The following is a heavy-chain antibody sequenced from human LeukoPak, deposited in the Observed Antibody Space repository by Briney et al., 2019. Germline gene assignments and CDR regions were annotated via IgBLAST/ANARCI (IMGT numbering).Heavy chain of an antibody. Sequence: SGPTLVNPTQTLTLTCTFSGFSLSTRGVGVGWIRQPPGKALEWLALIYWNDDKRYSPSLKSRLTITKDTSKNQVVLTMTNMDPVDTATYYCAHTVEPGLRYFDWFVAGYFDYWGQGTLVTVSS. D-gene: IGHD3-9*01. J-gene: IGHJ4*02. CDR2: IYWNDDK. CDR1: GFSLSTRGVG. CDR3: AHTVEPGLRYFDWFVAGYFDY. V-gene: IGHV2-5*01.